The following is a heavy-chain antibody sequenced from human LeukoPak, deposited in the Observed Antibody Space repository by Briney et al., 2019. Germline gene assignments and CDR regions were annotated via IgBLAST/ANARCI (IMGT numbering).Heavy chain of an antibody. CDR3: TKGDSGMDV. Sequence: GGTLRLSCAASGFTFSSYRMKWVRQAPGKGLEWVSSISDSSSYIYHADSVQGRFTISRDNAKNSVYLQMNSLRAEDTATYYCTKGDSGMDVWGQGTTVTVSS. CDR1: GFTFSSYR. D-gene: IGHD1-26*01. J-gene: IGHJ6*02. CDR2: ISDSSSYI. V-gene: IGHV3-21*01.